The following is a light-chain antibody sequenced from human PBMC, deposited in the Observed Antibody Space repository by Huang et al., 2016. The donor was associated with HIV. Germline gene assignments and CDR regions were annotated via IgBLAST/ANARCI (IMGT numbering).Light chain of an antibody. Sequence: DIQMTQSPSSLSASVGDRVTITCRASQSINSYLNWYQQKPGKAPKVLIYAASSLQRWVPSRFSGSGSGTDFTLTINSLQPEDFAIYCCQQSYNTPLTFGGGTRVEIK. J-gene: IGKJ4*01. CDR1: QSINSY. V-gene: IGKV1-39*01. CDR3: QQSYNTPLT. CDR2: AAS.